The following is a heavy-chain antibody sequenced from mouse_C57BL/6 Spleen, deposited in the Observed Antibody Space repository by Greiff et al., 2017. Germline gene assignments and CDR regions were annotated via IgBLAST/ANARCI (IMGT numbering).Heavy chain of an antibody. J-gene: IGHJ4*01. Sequence: QVQLQQPGAELVMPGASVKLSCKASGYTFTSYWMHWVKQRPGQGLEWIGEIDPSDSYTNYNQKFKGKSTLTVDKSSSTAYMQLSSLTSEDSAVYYCATVTYYPMDYWGQGTSVTVSS. CDR1: GYTFTSYW. CDR2: IDPSDSYT. V-gene: IGHV1-69*01. CDR3: ATVTYYPMDY. D-gene: IGHD2-12*01.